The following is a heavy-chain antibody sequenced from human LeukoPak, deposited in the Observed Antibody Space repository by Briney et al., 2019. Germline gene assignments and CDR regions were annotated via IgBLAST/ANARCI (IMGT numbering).Heavy chain of an antibody. Sequence: PSETLSLTCTVSGGSISTSSYYWGWIRQPPGKGLEWIGSIYYSGSTYYNPSLKSRVTISVDTSKNQFSLKLSSVTAADTAVYYCARGTYYYDSSGYYPLFDYWGQGTLVTVSS. D-gene: IGHD3-22*01. CDR3: ARGTYYYDSSGYYPLFDY. J-gene: IGHJ4*02. CDR2: IYYSGST. V-gene: IGHV4-39*07. CDR1: GGSISTSSYY.